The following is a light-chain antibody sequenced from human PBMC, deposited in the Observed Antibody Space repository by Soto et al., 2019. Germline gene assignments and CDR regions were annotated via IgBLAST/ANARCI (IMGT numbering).Light chain of an antibody. CDR1: QYISKY. V-gene: IGKV3-15*01. CDR3: HQYNEWRT. Sequence: VMTQSPANLSVSPGEIATLSCRASQYISKYLAWYQQRPGQAPRLLIYDASTRATGIPGRFSGSGSGTEFTLTISSLQSEDVAVYYCHQYNEWRTFGQGTKVDIK. CDR2: DAS. J-gene: IGKJ1*01.